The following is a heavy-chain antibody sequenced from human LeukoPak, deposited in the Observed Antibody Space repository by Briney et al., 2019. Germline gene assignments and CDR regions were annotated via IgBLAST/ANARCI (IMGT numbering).Heavy chain of an antibody. V-gene: IGHV3-23*01. J-gene: IGHJ4*02. CDR2: ISGSGGST. Sequence: TGGSLRLSCAASGFTFSNYAMSWVRQAPGKGLEWVSSISGSGGSTYYADSVKGRFTISRDNSKSTLYLQMSSLRAEDTAVYYCAKDRGGQLGLQVEDYWGQGTLVTVSS. CDR3: AKDRGGQLGLQVEDY. D-gene: IGHD6-13*01. CDR1: GFTFSNYA.